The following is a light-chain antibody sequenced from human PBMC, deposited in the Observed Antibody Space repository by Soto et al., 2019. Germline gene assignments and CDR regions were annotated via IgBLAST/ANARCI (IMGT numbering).Light chain of an antibody. V-gene: IGKV1-33*01. CDR1: QDISNY. Sequence: DIQMTQSPSSLSASVGDRVTITCQASQDISNYLNWCQQKPGKAPKLLIYDASNLETGVPSRFSASESGTDFSFTISSLQPEDIATYYCQQYDNLPPLTFGGGTKVEIE. CDR3: QQYDNLPPLT. CDR2: DAS. J-gene: IGKJ4*01.